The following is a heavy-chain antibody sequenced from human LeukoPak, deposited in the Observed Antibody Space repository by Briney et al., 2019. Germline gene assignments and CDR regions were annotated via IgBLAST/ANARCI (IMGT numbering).Heavy chain of an antibody. D-gene: IGHD3-22*01. V-gene: IGHV4-39*07. CDR2: IYYSGST. CDR1: GGSISSSSYY. CDR3: ARGVYYYDSSGYYYVRYFDY. J-gene: IGHJ4*02. Sequence: SETLSLTCTVSGGSISSSSYYWGWIRQPPGKGLEWIGSIYYSGSTYYNPSLKSRVTISVDTSKNQFSLKLSSVTAADTAVYYCARGVYYYDSSGYYYVRYFDYWGQGTLVTVSS.